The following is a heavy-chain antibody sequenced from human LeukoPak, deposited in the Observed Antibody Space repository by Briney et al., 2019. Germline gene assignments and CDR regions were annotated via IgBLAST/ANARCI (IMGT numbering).Heavy chain of an antibody. Sequence: GGSLRLSCAASGFTFSSCWMSWVRQAPGKGLEWVANIKQDGSEKYYVDSVKGRFTISRANAKNSLYLQMNTLRAEDTAAYSCASRAITMVLVVQPYFFDYWGQGTLVTVSS. CDR3: ASRAITMVLVVQPYFFDY. D-gene: IGHD3-10*01. CDR2: IKQDGSEK. J-gene: IGHJ4*02. CDR1: GFTFSSCW. V-gene: IGHV3-7*01.